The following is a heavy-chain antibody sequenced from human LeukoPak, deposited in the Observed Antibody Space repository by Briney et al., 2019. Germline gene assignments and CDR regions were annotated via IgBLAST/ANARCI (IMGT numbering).Heavy chain of an antibody. V-gene: IGHV3-66*01. J-gene: IGHJ4*02. CDR3: AREGYSGSFRFIDS. CDR2: IYSGGNT. Sequence: PGGSLPLTCPGCGLIVINSYMTWVRPAAAKGLAGVSVIYSGGNTYYADSVRGRFTISRDNSKNTVYLQMSSRGDEDTAVYYCAREGYSGSFRFIDSWGQGTLVTVSS. CDR1: GLIVINSY. D-gene: IGHD1-26*01.